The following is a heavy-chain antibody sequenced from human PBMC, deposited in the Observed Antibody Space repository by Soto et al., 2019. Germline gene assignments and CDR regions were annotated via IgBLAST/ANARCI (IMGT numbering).Heavy chain of an antibody. CDR3: ARQHYYDSSGYYYVDY. CDR1: GGSFSGYY. CDR2: INHSGST. J-gene: IGHJ4*02. D-gene: IGHD3-22*01. V-gene: IGHV4-34*01. Sequence: PSETLSLTCAVYGGSFSGYYWSWIRQPPGKGLEWIGEINHSGSTNYNPSLKSRVTISVDTSKNQFSLKLSSVTAADTAVYYCARQHYYDSSGYYYVDYWGQGTLVTVSS.